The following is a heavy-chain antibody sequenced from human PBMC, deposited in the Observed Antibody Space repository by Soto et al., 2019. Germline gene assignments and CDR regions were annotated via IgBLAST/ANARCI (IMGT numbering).Heavy chain of an antibody. CDR1: GGTFSSYA. CDR3: ARDPGYRSGSYSYGMDV. V-gene: IGHV1-69*12. Sequence: QVQLVQSGAEVKKPGSSVKVSCKASGGTFSSYAISWVRQAPGQGLEWMGGIIPIFGTANYAQKFQGRVTITADESTSTAYMELSSLRSEDTAVYYCARDPGYRSGSYSYGMDVWGQGTTVTVSS. J-gene: IGHJ6*02. CDR2: IIPIFGTA. D-gene: IGHD3-10*01.